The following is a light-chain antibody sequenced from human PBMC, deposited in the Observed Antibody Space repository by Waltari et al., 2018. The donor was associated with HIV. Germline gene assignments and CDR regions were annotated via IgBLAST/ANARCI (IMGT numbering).Light chain of an antibody. Sequence: QSVLTQPPSASGTPGQRVIISCSGNRSNIGSNTVNWYQQFSGAAPTLLIYSNNQRPSAVPDRFSGAKSGSAASLAISGLKSEDEADYHCATLDDALSGPVFGAGTKLTV. J-gene: IGLJ3*02. CDR1: RSNIGSNT. CDR2: SNN. CDR3: ATLDDALSGPV. V-gene: IGLV1-44*01.